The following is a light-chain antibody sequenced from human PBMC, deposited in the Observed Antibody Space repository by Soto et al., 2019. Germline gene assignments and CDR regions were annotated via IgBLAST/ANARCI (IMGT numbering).Light chain of an antibody. CDR1: QSVLYSSNNKNF. Sequence: DIVMTQSPDSLAVSLGERATINCKSSQSVLYSSNNKNFLAWYQQKPGQPPKLLIYWASTREPGVPDRFSGSGSGTDFTLTISGLQAEDVAFYYCQQYYSAPFTFGQGTKLEIK. CDR2: WAS. V-gene: IGKV4-1*01. J-gene: IGKJ2*01. CDR3: QQYYSAPFT.